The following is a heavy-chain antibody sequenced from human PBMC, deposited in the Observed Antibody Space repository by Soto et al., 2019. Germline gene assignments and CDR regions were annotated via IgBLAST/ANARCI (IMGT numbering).Heavy chain of an antibody. Sequence: QVQLVESGGGVVQPGRSLRLSCAASGFTFSGYGMHWVRQAPGQGLEWVAVIWYDPNKTYYADSVKGRFTIARDNSKNTLYLQMNSLTVEDTAVYYCATDGPGSGRYFGEYWGQGTLVIVSS. CDR2: IWYDPNKT. CDR3: ATDGPGSGRYFGEY. CDR1: GFTFSGYG. V-gene: IGHV3-33*01. J-gene: IGHJ4*02. D-gene: IGHD6-19*01.